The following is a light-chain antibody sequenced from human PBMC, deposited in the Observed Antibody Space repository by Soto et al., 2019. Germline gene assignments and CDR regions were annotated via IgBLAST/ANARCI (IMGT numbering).Light chain of an antibody. Sequence: QSVLAQPAPVSGSPGQSITISCTGTNSDVGGYDYVSWYQQYPGKAPKVIIYEVRKRPSGISNRFSGSKSGNMASLTISGLQAVDEADYYCSSYTDSATRVFGTGTKVTVL. CDR1: NSDVGGYDY. J-gene: IGLJ1*01. CDR2: EVR. V-gene: IGLV2-14*01. CDR3: SSYTDSATRV.